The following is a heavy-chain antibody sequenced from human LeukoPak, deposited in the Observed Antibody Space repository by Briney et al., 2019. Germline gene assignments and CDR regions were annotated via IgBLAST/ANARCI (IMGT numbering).Heavy chain of an antibody. CDR3: ARHLNIAVAD. V-gene: IGHV5-51*01. Sequence: GGSLRLSCAASGFTFSSYAMSWVRQMPGKGLEWMGIIYPGDSDTRYSPSFQGQVTISADKSISTAYLQWSSLKASDTAMYYCARHLNIAVADWGQGTLVTVSS. CDR2: IYPGDSDT. D-gene: IGHD6-19*01. J-gene: IGHJ4*02. CDR1: GFTFSSYA.